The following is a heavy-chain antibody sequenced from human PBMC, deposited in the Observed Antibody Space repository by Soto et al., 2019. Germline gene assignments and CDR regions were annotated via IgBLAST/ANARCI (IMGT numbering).Heavy chain of an antibody. D-gene: IGHD6-19*01. J-gene: IGHJ6*02. Sequence: ASVKVSCKASGYTFTGYYMHWVRQAPGQGLEWMGWINPNSGGTNYAQKFQGWVTMTRDTSISTAYMELSRLRSDDTAVYYCARDLSGAGYGMDVWGQGTTVTVSS. CDR3: ARDLSGAGYGMDV. V-gene: IGHV1-2*04. CDR1: GYTFTGYY. CDR2: INPNSGGT.